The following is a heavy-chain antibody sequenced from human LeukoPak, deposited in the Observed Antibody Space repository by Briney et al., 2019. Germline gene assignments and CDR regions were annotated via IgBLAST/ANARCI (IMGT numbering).Heavy chain of an antibody. V-gene: IGHV3-53*01. Sequence: GGSLRLSCAASGFTVSSNYMSWVRQAPGKGLEWVSVIYSGGSTYYADSVKGRFTISRDNSKNTLYLQMNSLRAEDTAVYYCAKSNYSTYYDFWSGYYSGYYYGMDVWGQGTTVTVSS. CDR1: GFTVSSNY. CDR2: IYSGGST. CDR3: AKSNYSTYYDFWSGYYSGYYYGMDV. J-gene: IGHJ6*02. D-gene: IGHD3-3*01.